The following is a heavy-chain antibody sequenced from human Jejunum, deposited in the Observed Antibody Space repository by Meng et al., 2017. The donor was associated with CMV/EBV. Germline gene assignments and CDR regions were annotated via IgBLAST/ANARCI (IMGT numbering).Heavy chain of an antibody. CDR3: ATSSSGFDFWTDN. CDR1: GYTFTGYY. CDR2: LNPNSGDT. J-gene: IGHJ4*02. V-gene: IGHV1-2*02. Sequence: GYTFTGYYMRWVRQAPGQGPEWMGWLNPNSGDTTYAQQFQGRVSMTRDTSISTAYMELSSLRSDDTAVYYCATSSSGFDFWTDNWGQGTLVTVSS. D-gene: IGHD5-12*01.